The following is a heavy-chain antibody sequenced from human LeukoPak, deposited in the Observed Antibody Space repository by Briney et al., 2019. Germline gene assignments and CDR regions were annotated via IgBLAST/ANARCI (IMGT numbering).Heavy chain of an antibody. CDR1: GCSFTSYW. Sequence: GESLKISCKGSGCSFTSYWLGWVRQMPGKGLEWMGIIYPGDSDTRYSPSFQGQVTISADKSISTAYLQWSSLKASDTAMYYCARQARTLFGVVIPIDPWGQGTLVTVSS. V-gene: IGHV5-51*01. J-gene: IGHJ5*02. CDR2: IYPGDSDT. CDR3: ARQARTLFGVVIPIDP. D-gene: IGHD3-3*01.